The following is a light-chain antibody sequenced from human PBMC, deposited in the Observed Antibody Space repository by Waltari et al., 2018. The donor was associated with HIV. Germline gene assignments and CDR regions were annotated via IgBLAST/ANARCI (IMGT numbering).Light chain of an antibody. CDR1: CSRTGIRP. CDR3: AAWDDSLNGVV. V-gene: IGLV1-44*01. CDR2: TKK. J-gene: IGLJ2*01. Sequence: QSVLTQPPSASVTPGPSVALSCPGSCSRTGIRPLNWYQQLPGQAPKLLIDTKKPRPSGVPDLFSGSKSGTSASLAISGLQSEDEAEYYCAAWDDSLNGVVFGGGTKLTVL.